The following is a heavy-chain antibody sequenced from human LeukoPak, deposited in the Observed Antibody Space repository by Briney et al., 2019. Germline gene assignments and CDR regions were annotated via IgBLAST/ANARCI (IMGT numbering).Heavy chain of an antibody. Sequence: PGGSLRLSCAASGFTFSSYTMNWVRQAPGKGLEWVSTISPSSSYIYYADSVKGRFTISRDNAKNSLYLQMNSLRPEDTAVYYCARDPVVPDDGYCFDYWGQGTLVTVSS. CDR3: ARDPVVPDDGYCFDY. V-gene: IGHV3-21*01. D-gene: IGHD2-2*01. J-gene: IGHJ4*02. CDR2: ISPSSSYI. CDR1: GFTFSSYT.